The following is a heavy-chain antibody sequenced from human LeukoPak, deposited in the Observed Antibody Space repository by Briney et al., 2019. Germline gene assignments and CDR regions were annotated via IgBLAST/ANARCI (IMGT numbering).Heavy chain of an antibody. J-gene: IGHJ4*02. V-gene: IGHV3-48*01. CDR1: GFLFNSYG. D-gene: IGHD2-21*01. Sequence: GGSLTLSCTGSGFLFNSYGINWVRQAPGKALEGVAYISSSTSNIFYADSVKGRFTISRDHAKDSVLLQMNSLRVEDTALYFCARDGVMAETPFYFDSWGQGALVTVSS. CDR2: ISSSTSNI. CDR3: ARDGVMAETPFYFDS.